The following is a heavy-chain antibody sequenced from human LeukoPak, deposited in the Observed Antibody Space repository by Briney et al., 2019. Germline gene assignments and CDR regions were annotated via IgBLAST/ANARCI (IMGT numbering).Heavy chain of an antibody. D-gene: IGHD2-15*01. CDR2: IIPILGIA. CDR3: ARDGGRNWFDP. CDR1: GGTFSSYA. V-gene: IGHV1-69*04. Sequence: ASVKVSCKASGGTFSSYAISWVRQAPGQGLEWMGRIIPILGIANYAQKFQGRVTITADKSTSTAYMELSSLRSEDTAVYYCARDGGRNWFDPWGQGTLVTVSS. J-gene: IGHJ5*02.